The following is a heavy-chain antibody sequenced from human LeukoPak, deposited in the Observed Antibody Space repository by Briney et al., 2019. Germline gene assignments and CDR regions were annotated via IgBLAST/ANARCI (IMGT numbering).Heavy chain of an antibody. V-gene: IGHV4-34*01. J-gene: IGHJ4*02. D-gene: IGHD2-15*01. CDR2: INHSGST. Sequence: SETLSLTCAVYGGSFSGYYWSWVRQPPGKGLEWIGEINHSGSTNYNPSLKSRVTISVETSKNQFSLKLSSVTAADTAVYYCARGGLVAVDFDYWGQGTLVTVSS. CDR3: ARGGLVAVDFDY. CDR1: GGSFSGYY.